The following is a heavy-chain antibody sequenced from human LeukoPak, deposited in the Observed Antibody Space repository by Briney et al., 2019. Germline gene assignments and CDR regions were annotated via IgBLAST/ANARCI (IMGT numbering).Heavy chain of an antibody. V-gene: IGHV4-39*01. CDR3: ARHVGPFDP. J-gene: IGHJ5*02. Sequence: SETLSLTCAVSGASITSSSYYWGWIRQPPGKGLEWIGSIYYSGSTYYNPSLKSRVTISVDTSKNQFSLKLSSVTAADTAVYYCARHVGPFDPWGQGTLVTVSS. D-gene: IGHD3-10*01. CDR2: IYYSGST. CDR1: GASITSSSYY.